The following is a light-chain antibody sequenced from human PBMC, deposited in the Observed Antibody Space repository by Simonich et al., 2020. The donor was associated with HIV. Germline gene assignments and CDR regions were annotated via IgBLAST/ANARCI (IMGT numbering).Light chain of an antibody. V-gene: IGKV1-39*01. Sequence: DIQMTQSPSSLSASVGDRVTITCRASQSISTYLHWYQLKPGKAPKLLIYAASSLQSGVPSRFSGSGSGTEFTLTISSLQPEDFATYYCQQYYSTNWTFGQGTKVEIK. J-gene: IGKJ1*01. CDR3: QQYYSTNWT. CDR1: QSISTY. CDR2: AAS.